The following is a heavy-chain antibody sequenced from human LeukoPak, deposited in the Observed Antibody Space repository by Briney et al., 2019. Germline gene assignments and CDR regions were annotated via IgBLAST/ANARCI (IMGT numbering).Heavy chain of an antibody. V-gene: IGHV4-38-2*02. J-gene: IGHJ5*02. CDR1: GYSISSGYY. D-gene: IGHD3-10*01. CDR2: IYHSGST. CDR3: ARGRWFGELLGLGP. Sequence: PSETLSLTCTVSGYSISSGYYWGWIRQPPGKGLEWIGSIYHSGSTYYNPALKSRVTISVDTSKNQFSLKLGSVTAADTAVYYCARGRWFGELLGLGPWGQGTLVTVSS.